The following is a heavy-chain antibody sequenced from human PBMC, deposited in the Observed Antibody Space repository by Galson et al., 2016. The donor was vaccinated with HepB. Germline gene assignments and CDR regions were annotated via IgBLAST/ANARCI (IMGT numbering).Heavy chain of an antibody. D-gene: IGHD2-21*02. CDR2: ISYDGKKK. CDR3: ARGAGTVMTVIYFDY. CDR1: GFTLNIYT. V-gene: IGHV3-30*04. J-gene: IGHJ4*02. Sequence: SLRLSCAASGFTLNIYTMYWVRQAPGKGLEWVAVISYDGKKKYIADSLKDRFTISRDNSKSTVYLQMNSLRAEDTAVYYCARGAGTVMTVIYFDYWGQGAPVTVSS.